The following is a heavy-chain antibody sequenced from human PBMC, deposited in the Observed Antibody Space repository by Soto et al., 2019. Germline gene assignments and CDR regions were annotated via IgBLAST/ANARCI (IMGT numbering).Heavy chain of an antibody. Sequence: SETLSLTCTVSGGSISSSSYYWNWIRQHPGKGLEWIGYIYYSGSTYYNPSLKSRVSMLVDTSKNQFSLKLSSVTAADTAVYYCARSVFPWGQGTLVTVSS. V-gene: IGHV4-31*03. CDR2: IYYSGST. CDR1: GGSISSSSYY. CDR3: ARSVFP. J-gene: IGHJ5*02.